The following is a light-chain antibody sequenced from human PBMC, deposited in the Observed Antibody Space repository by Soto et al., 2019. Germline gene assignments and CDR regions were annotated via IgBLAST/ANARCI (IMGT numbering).Light chain of an antibody. CDR1: QSISKY. CDR2: QTS. CDR3: QQSKTLYT. V-gene: IGKV1-5*03. J-gene: IGKJ2*01. Sequence: DIQMTQSPATLSASVGDRVTLTCRASQSISKYLAWYQQKPGKAPKLLIYQTSSLESGVPSRFSGSGSGTEFTLTISSLQTDDFATYYCQQSKTLYTFGQGTKLEIK.